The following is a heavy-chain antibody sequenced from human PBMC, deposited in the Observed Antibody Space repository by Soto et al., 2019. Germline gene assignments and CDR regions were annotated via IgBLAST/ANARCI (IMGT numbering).Heavy chain of an antibody. V-gene: IGHV4-31*03. CDR1: GGSISSGAYY. Sequence: QVQLQESGPGLVTPSQSLSLTCTVSGGSISSGAYYWRWIRQHPGRGLEWIGHISYSGKSDSNPSLESRVAISLDTPRNQFSLQLSSVTAADTAVYYCAASPNADFFDYWGPGALVTVSA. CDR3: AASPNADFFDY. J-gene: IGHJ4*02. CDR2: ISYSGKS.